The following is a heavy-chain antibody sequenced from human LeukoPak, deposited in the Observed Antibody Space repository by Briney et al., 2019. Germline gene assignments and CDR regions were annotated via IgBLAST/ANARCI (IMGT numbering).Heavy chain of an antibody. CDR1: GFTVSSNY. V-gene: IGHV3-53*01. CDR2: IYSGGST. Sequence: PGGSLRLSCAASGFTVSSNYMSWVRQAPGKGLEWVSVIYSGGSTYYADSVKGRFTISRDNSKNTLYLQMNSLRAEDTAMYYCARVSSLAYFDYWGQGTLVTVSS. J-gene: IGHJ4*02. CDR3: ARVSSLAYFDY. D-gene: IGHD3-16*01.